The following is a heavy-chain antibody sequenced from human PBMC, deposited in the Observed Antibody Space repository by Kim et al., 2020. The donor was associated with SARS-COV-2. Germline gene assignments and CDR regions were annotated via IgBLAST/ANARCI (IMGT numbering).Heavy chain of an antibody. D-gene: IGHD3-10*01. CDR2: ISGSGAST. CDR3: AKGAIMGRGRVKSPLYYCEY. J-gene: IGHJ4*02. CDR1: GFTFNSYA. V-gene: IGHV3-23*01. Sequence: GGSLRLSCAASGFTFNSYAMSWVRQAPGKGLEWVSGISGSGASTYYADSVKGRFTIARDNSKNTVYLQMNSLRAEDMAIYYCAKGAIMGRGRVKSPLYYCEYCGEGAPVTVSS.